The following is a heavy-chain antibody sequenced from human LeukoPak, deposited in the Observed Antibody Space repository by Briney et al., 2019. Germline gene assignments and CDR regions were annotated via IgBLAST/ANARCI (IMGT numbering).Heavy chain of an antibody. CDR3: ARASSIAAAGSFDY. CDR2: ISSSISYI. V-gene: IGHV3-21*01. D-gene: IGHD6-13*01. Sequence: GGSLRLSCAASGFTFSSYSINWVRQAPGKGLEWVSSISSSISYIYYADSVKGRFTISRDNARNSLYLQMNSLRAEDTAVYYCARASSIAAAGSFDYWGQGTLVTVSS. CDR1: GFTFSSYS. J-gene: IGHJ4*02.